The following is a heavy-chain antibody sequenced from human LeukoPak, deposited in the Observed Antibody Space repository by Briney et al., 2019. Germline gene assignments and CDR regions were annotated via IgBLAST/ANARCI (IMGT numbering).Heavy chain of an antibody. CDR2: VSGSGGST. V-gene: IGHV3-23*01. J-gene: IGHJ4*02. CDR3: AKDLDIVATITGN. Sequence: GGSLRLSCAASGFSFSSYAMSWVRQAPGKGLEWVSGVSGSGGSTYYADSVKGRFTISRDNSKNTLYLQMNSLRAEDTAVYYCAKDLDIVATITGNWGQGTLVTVSS. D-gene: IGHD5-12*01. CDR1: GFSFSSYA.